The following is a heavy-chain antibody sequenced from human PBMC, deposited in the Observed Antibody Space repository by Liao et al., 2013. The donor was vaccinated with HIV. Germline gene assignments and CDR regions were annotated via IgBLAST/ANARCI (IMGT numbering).Heavy chain of an antibody. D-gene: IGHD6-6*01. Sequence: QVQLQESGPGLVKPSQTLSLTCTVSSGSFSSNTYYWSWIRQPAGKGLEWIGLIYASGSTNYKPSLRSRVTMSVDTSKNQFSLRLSSVTTADTAVYFCARGWREYTSSSDTFDIWGQGTMVIVSS. CDR2: IYASGST. J-gene: IGHJ3*02. CDR1: SGSFSSNTYY. V-gene: IGHV4-61*02. CDR3: ARGWREYTSSSDTFDI.